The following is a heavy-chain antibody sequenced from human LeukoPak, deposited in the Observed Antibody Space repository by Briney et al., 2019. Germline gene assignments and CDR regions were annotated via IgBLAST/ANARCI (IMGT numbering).Heavy chain of an antibody. CDR1: GFTFSSYE. J-gene: IGHJ6*02. CDR2: ISGSGGST. V-gene: IGHV3-23*01. CDR3: AKDRYRMDV. Sequence: PGRSLRLSCAASGFTFSSYEMNWVRQAPGKGLEWVSAISGSGGSTYYADSVKGRFTISRDNSKNTLYLQMNSLRAEDTAVYYCAKDRYRMDVWGQGTTVTVSS.